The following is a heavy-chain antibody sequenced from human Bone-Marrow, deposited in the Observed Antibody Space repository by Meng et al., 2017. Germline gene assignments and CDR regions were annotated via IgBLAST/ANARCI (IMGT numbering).Heavy chain of an antibody. Sequence: SVKVSCKASGGTFSSYAISWVRQAPGQGLEWMGGIIPIFGTANYAQKFQGRVTITADKSTSTAYMELSSLRSEDTAVYYCARAEYGGNSRDRRGGAFDIWGQGTMVTVSS. D-gene: IGHD4-23*01. CDR1: GGTFSSYA. J-gene: IGHJ3*02. CDR3: ARAEYGGNSRDRRGGAFDI. CDR2: IIPIFGTA. V-gene: IGHV1-69*06.